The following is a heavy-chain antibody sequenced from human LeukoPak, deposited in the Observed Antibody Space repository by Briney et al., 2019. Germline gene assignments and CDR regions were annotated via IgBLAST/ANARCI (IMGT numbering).Heavy chain of an antibody. J-gene: IGHJ4*02. CDR1: GFTFSSYA. CDR3: AKEDAVGAEASGY. D-gene: IGHD1-26*01. Sequence: GGSLTLSCAASGFTFSSYAMIWVRQAPGRGLEWVSTISGSGGSTYYADSVKGRFTISRDNSKNTLYLQMNSLRAEDTAVYYCAKEDAVGAEASGYWGQGTLVTVSS. CDR2: ISGSGGST. V-gene: IGHV3-23*01.